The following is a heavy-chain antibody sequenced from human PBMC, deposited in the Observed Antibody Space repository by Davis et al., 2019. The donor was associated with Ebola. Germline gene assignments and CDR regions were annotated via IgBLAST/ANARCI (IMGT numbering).Heavy chain of an antibody. CDR1: GYTFTNYG. Sequence: ASVKVSCKASGYTFTNYGINWVRQAPAQGLEWMGWISAYNGNTNYAQKLQGRVTMTTDTSTSTAYMELRSLRSDDTAVYYCARDTFGAAAGYYYYYGMDVWGKGTTVTVSS. CDR3: ARDTFGAAAGYYYYYGMDV. CDR2: ISAYNGNT. J-gene: IGHJ6*04. D-gene: IGHD6-13*01. V-gene: IGHV1-18*01.